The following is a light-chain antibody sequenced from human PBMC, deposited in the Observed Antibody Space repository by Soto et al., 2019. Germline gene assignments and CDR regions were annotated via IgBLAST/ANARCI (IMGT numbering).Light chain of an antibody. Sequence: DIQITQSPSTLSASVGDRVTITCRASQSISSWLAWYQQKPGKAPKLLIYDASSLESGVPSRFSGSGSGTEFTLTISSLQPDDFATYYCQQHQTYSTFGQGTTGDI. CDR3: QQHQTYST. CDR1: QSISSW. CDR2: DAS. V-gene: IGKV1-5*01. J-gene: IGKJ1*01.